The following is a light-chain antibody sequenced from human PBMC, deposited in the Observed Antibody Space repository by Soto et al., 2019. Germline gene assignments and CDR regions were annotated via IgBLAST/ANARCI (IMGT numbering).Light chain of an antibody. V-gene: IGLV1-47*01. CDR1: SSSIGSNF. Sequence: QSVLTQPPSASGTPGQRVTISCSGSSSSIGSNFVYWYQQLPGTAPKLLIYRNNQRPSGVPDRFSGFKSGTSASLAISGLRSEDEADYYCAAWDDSLSGRVFGGGTKLTVL. CDR2: RNN. CDR3: AAWDDSLSGRV. J-gene: IGLJ2*01.